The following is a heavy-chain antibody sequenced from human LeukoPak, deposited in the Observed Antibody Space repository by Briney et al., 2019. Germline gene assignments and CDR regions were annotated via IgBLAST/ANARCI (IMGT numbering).Heavy chain of an antibody. CDR2: AYYSGHT. V-gene: IGHV4-59*08. CDR3: ARHPFATPFDY. D-gene: IGHD2-15*01. CDR1: GGSIRNYY. Sequence: SETLSLTCTVSGGSIRNYYWSWIRQPPGKGLEWIGYAYYSGHTNYNSSLKSRVTMSLDTSKSQFSLRLSSVTAADTAVYFCARHPFATPFDYWGPGTLVTVSS. J-gene: IGHJ4*02.